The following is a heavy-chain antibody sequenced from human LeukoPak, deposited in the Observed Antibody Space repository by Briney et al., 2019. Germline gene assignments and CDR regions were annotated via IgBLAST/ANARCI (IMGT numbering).Heavy chain of an antibody. CDR3: ARGGPHHDSSVKRVYYFDF. D-gene: IGHD3-22*01. CDR2: INGYNGNT. V-gene: IGHV1-18*01. J-gene: IGHJ4*02. Sequence: ASVKVSCKASGYTFTSYDISWVRQAPGQGVEWMGRINGYNGNTNYAQKLQGTVTMTRDTSTTTAYMELKSLRSDDTAVYYCARGGPHHDSSVKRVYYFDFWGQGTLVTVSP. CDR1: GYTFTSYD.